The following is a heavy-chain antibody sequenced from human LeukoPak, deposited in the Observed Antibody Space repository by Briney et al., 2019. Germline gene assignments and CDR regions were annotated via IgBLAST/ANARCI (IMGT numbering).Heavy chain of an antibody. CDR3: ARYHYDSSGYLYFDY. CDR1: GYTFTSYG. CDR2: ISAYNGNT. V-gene: IGHV1-18*01. J-gene: IGHJ4*02. Sequence: ASVKVSCKASGYTFTSYGISWVRQAPGQGLEWKGWISAYNGNTNYAQKLQGRVTMTTDTSTSTAYMELRSLRSDDTAVYYCARYHYDSSGYLYFDYWGQGTLVTVSS. D-gene: IGHD3-22*01.